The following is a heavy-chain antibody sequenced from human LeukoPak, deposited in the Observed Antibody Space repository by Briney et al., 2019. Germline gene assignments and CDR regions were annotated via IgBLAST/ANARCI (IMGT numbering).Heavy chain of an antibody. CDR3: ARGNWNYARNFDY. D-gene: IGHD1-7*01. J-gene: IGHJ4*01. Sequence: SETLSLTCTVSGGSISSYYWSWLGQPPGKGLEGIGYIYYSGSSYYKPSLMSRVTISVDTSKNQYSLKLSAVTADDTAMYYCARGNWNYARNFDYWGQGTLVTVSS. V-gene: IGHV4-59*01. CDR2: IYYSGSS. CDR1: GGSISSYY.